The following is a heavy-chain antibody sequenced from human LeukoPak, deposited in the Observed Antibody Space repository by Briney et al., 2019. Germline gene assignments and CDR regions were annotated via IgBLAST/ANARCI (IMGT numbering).Heavy chain of an antibody. CDR3: ARVKGHYYDSSGYYFASGYFDY. V-gene: IGHV3-66*01. Sequence: GGSLRLSCAASGFTVSSNYMSWVRQAPGKGLEWVSVIYSGGSTYYADSVKGRFTISRDNSKNTLYLQMNSLRAEDTAVYYCARVKGHYYDSSGYYFASGYFDYWGQGTLVTVSS. CDR2: IYSGGST. J-gene: IGHJ4*02. D-gene: IGHD3-22*01. CDR1: GFTVSSNY.